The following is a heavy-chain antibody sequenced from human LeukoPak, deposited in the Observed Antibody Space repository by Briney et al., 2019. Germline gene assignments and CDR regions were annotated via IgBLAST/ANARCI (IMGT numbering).Heavy chain of an antibody. CDR3: AKFSPYGGNSY. CDR2: INGDGRNI. Sequence: GGSLRLSCVASGFTFSSYWMHWVRQAPRKGLVWVSRINGDGRNINYADSVRGRFTISRDNSKNTLYLQMNSLKVEDTALYYCAKFSPYGGNSYWGQGTLVTVSS. CDR1: GFTFSSYW. J-gene: IGHJ1*01. V-gene: IGHV3-74*01. D-gene: IGHD4-23*01.